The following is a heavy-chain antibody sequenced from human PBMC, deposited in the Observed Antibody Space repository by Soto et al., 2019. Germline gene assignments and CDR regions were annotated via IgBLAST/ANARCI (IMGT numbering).Heavy chain of an antibody. CDR1: GDSINSDKYY. J-gene: IGHJ4*02. CDR3: ARLEGLATISYYFDF. Sequence: QLQLQESGPGLVKPSETLSLTCSVSGDSINSDKYYWGWIRQPPGKGLEGIGSIYYRGNTYYNPSLQTRVTISLDKSKVQFSLKLTSVTAADSAVYFCARLEGLATISYYFDFWGQGALVTVSS. D-gene: IGHD3-9*01. CDR2: IYYRGNT. V-gene: IGHV4-39*01.